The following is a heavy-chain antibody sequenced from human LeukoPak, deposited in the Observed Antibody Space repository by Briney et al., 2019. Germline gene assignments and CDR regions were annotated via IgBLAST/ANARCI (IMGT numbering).Heavy chain of an antibody. Sequence: GGSLRLSCAASGFTFSSYAMSWVRQAPGKGLEWVSGISGSGGSTYYADSVKGRFTISRDNSKNTLYLQMNSLRAEDTAVYYCARVGYDFWSGYLDVWGQGTTVTVSS. J-gene: IGHJ6*02. CDR2: ISGSGGST. D-gene: IGHD3-3*01. CDR1: GFTFSSYA. CDR3: ARVGYDFWSGYLDV. V-gene: IGHV3-23*01.